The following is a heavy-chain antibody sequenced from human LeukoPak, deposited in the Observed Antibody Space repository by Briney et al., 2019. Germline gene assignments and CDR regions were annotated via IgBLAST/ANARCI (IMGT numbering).Heavy chain of an antibody. Sequence: ASVKVSCKASDTFNRFGISWVRQAPGQGLEWVGWISADYGDTKYAQELQDRVTVTTDTSTSTAYMELRSLRSDDTAVYYCVRSRHVFIWVGESTTHDYWGQGTLVTVSS. J-gene: IGHJ4*02. CDR1: DTFNRFG. V-gene: IGHV1-18*01. CDR2: ISADYGDT. D-gene: IGHD3-10*01. CDR3: VRSRHVFIWVGESTTHDY.